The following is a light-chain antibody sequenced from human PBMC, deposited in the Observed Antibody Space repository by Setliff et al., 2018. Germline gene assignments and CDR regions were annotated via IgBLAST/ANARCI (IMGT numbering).Light chain of an antibody. J-gene: IGLJ1*01. CDR1: SSDVGGYNDVFRYNY. Sequence: QSALTQPPSASGSPGQSVTISCTGASSDVGGYNDVFRYNYVSWYQQYPGKAPKLLISEVTKRPSGVPDRFSGSKSGNTASLTVSGLQAEDEADYYCTFYSGSNNFFFGSGTKVTVL. V-gene: IGLV2-8*01. CDR3: TFYSGSNNFF. CDR2: EVT.